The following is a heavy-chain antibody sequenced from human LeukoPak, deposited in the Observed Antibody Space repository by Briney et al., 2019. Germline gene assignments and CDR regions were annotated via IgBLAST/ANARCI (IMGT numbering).Heavy chain of an antibody. Sequence: GGALRLSCAASGFIFSTYSMNWVRQAPGKGLEWVSSISSSSTYIYYADSVKGRVTISRDNSKNTLYLQMNSLRAEDTAIYYCAKGVLPTGFDYWGQGTLVTVSS. CDR1: GFIFSTYS. CDR2: ISSSSTYI. V-gene: IGHV3-21*04. D-gene: IGHD3-10*01. J-gene: IGHJ4*02. CDR3: AKGVLPTGFDY.